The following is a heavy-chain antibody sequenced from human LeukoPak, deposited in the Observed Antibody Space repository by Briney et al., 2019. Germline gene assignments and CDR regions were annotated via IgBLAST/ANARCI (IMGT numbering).Heavy chain of an antibody. D-gene: IGHD3-10*01. V-gene: IGHV1-2*04. Sequence: ASVKVSCKASGYTFTGYYMHWVRQAPGQGLEWMGWINPNSGGTNYAQKFQGWVTMTRDTSISTAYMELRSLRSDDTAVYYCARFGSGGVGELFDYWGQGTLVTVSS. CDR1: GYTFTGYY. CDR3: ARFGSGGVGELFDY. J-gene: IGHJ4*02. CDR2: INPNSGGT.